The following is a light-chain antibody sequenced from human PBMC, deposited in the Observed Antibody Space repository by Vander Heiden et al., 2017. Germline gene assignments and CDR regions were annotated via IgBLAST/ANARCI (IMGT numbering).Light chain of an antibody. V-gene: IGLV1-36*01. CDR3: ATWDDSLNGPV. CDR1: RSNIGNYA. CDR2: YND. Sequence: QSVLTQPPSVSGAPRQRVTISCSGSRSNIGNYAVNWYQRPPGEAPKLLIYYNDLKPSGVSDRFSGSKSGTSASLAITGLQSEDEADYFCATWDDSLNGPVFGGGTKLTVL. J-gene: IGLJ3*02.